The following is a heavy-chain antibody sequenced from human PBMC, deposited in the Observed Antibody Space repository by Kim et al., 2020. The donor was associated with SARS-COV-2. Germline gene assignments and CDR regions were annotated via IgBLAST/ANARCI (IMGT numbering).Heavy chain of an antibody. V-gene: IGHV1-2*02. CDR3: ARGAAAGGNWFDP. D-gene: IGHD6-13*01. J-gene: IGHJ5*02. Sequence: AQQFQRRVTMPRDTSISTAYMELSRLGSDDTAVYYCARGAAAGGNWFDPWGQGTLVTVSS.